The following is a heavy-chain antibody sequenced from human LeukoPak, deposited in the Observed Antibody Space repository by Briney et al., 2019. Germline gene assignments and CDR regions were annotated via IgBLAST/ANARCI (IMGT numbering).Heavy chain of an antibody. V-gene: IGHV1-2*02. CDR3: ARGGRNTYYYDSSVAQHFDY. D-gene: IGHD3-22*01. CDR2: INPNSGGT. CDR1: GYTFTGYY. J-gene: IGHJ4*02. Sequence: ASVKVSCKASGYTFTGYYMHWVRQAPEQGLEWMGWINPNSGGTNYAQKFQGRVTMTRDTSISTAYMELSRLRSDDTAVYYCARGGRNTYYYDSSVAQHFDYWGQGTLVTVSS.